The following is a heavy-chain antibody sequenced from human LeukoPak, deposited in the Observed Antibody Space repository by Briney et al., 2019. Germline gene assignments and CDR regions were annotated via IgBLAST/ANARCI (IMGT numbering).Heavy chain of an antibody. D-gene: IGHD6-13*01. V-gene: IGHV3-13*05. CDR2: VGTAGDP. J-gene: IGHJ4*02. CDR1: GFTFSSYD. CDR3: ARVRIAAAGYDY. Sequence: GGSLRLSCAASGFTFSSYDMHWVRQATGKGLEWVSAVGTAGDPYYPGSVKGRFTISRENAKNSLYLQMNSLRAGDTAVYYCARVRIAAAGYDYWGQGTLVTVSS.